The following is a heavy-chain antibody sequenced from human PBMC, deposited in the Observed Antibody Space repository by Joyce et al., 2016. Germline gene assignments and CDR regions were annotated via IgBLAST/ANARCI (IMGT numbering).Heavy chain of an antibody. CDR3: ARGVGMIISFDY. D-gene: IGHD3-3*01. Sequence: QVQLVQPGSELKKSGASVKVSCKAYGYTFNTNGMSWVRQAPGQGLEWMGFLNTNTCNPTDAQCFTGRFVFSLDTSVSTAYMQISSLKADDSAVYYCARGVGMIISFDYWGQGTLVTVSS. J-gene: IGHJ4*02. CDR2: LNTNTCNP. CDR1: GYTFNTNG. V-gene: IGHV7-4-1*02.